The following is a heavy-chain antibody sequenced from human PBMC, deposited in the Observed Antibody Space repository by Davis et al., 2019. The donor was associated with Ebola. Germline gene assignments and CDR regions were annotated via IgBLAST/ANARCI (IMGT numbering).Heavy chain of an antibody. CDR2: ISSNGDST. J-gene: IGHJ6*02. D-gene: IGHD3-3*01. CDR3: VKTQFLEWSYGMDV. Sequence: GESLKISCADSVITFSSYAMSWVRQAPGKGLEYVSAISSNGDSTYYADSVKGRFTISRDNSKNTLYLQMSSLRIEDTAVYYCVKTQFLEWSYGMDVWGQGTTVTVSS. V-gene: IGHV3-64D*06. CDR1: VITFSSYA.